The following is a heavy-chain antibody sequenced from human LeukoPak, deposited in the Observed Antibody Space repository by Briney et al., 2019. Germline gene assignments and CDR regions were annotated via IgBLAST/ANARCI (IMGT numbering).Heavy chain of an antibody. Sequence: GGSLRLSCVASGFTFSTYSMTWVRQAPGKGLEWVSSIYGNGERTFYADSVKGRFTIFRDNSKNTLYLEMLGLRLEDTAVYYCAKDVVPDSGWDLDYWGQGTLVTVSS. CDR3: AKDVVPDSGWDLDY. D-gene: IGHD6-19*01. CDR2: IYGNGERT. V-gene: IGHV3-23*01. J-gene: IGHJ4*02. CDR1: GFTFSTYS.